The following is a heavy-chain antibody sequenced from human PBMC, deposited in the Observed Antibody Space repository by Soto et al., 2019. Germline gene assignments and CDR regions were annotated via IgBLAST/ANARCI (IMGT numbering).Heavy chain of an antibody. V-gene: IGHV3-23*01. D-gene: IGHD2-15*01. CDR1: GFIFGNYM. CDR2: IRDGGEST. CDR3: APHVHCSGGSCHYDAFDI. Sequence: EVQLLESGGGLVQPGESLRLSCAFSGFIFGNYMMTWVRQAPGKGLEWVSTIRDGGESTYYADSVKGRFTISRDNSKNTSYLQMDGLGVEDTAVYYCAPHVHCSGGSCHYDAFDIRGQGTMVTVSS. J-gene: IGHJ3*02.